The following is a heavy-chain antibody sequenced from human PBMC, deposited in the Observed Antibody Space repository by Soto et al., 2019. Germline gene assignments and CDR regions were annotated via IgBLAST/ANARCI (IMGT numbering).Heavy chain of an antibody. CDR3: GRAGYRSGWYWLDP. D-gene: IGHD6-19*01. J-gene: IGHJ5*02. CDR1: GYTFTSYY. V-gene: IGHV1-46*01. Sequence: ASVKVSCKASGYTFTSYYIHWVRQAPGQGLEWMGVINPSGGGPTYAQRFQGRVTMTSDTSTSTVYMEVRSLRFEDTAVYYCGRAGYRSGWYWLDPWGQGTLVTVSS. CDR2: INPSGGGP.